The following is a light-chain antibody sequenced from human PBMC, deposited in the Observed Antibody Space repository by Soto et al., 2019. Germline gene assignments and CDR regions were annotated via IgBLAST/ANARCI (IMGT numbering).Light chain of an antibody. CDR2: GNR. J-gene: IGLJ3*02. CDR1: ISNIGTNS. Sequence: QSVLTQPPSASGTPGQRVTISCSGDISNIGTNSVHWYQQLPGAAPKLVIFGNRNRPSGVPERFSGSKSGTSASLAITGLQAEDEADYYCQAYDYSLTASVFGGGTKLTVL. CDR3: QAYDYSLTASV. V-gene: IGLV1-40*01.